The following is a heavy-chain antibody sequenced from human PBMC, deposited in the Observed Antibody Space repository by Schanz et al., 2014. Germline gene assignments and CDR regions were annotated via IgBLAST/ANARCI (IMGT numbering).Heavy chain of an antibody. D-gene: IGHD3-10*01. CDR1: GFTFSNYW. CDR2: INSDGSIT. CDR3: TKGMDSYVSGSDH. V-gene: IGHV3-74*01. J-gene: IGHJ4*02. Sequence: EVQLVESGGGFIRPGGSLRLSCAASGFTFSNYWMHWVRQAPGKGLVWVSRINSDGSITTYADSVKGRFAISRDNAKNTLYLQMNSLGAEDTALYYCTKGMDSYVSGSDHWGQGTLVTVSS.